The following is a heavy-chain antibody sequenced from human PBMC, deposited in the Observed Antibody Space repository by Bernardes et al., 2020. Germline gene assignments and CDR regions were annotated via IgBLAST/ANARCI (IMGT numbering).Heavy chain of an antibody. D-gene: IGHD3-3*01. Sequence: EEALFLSCAASGFTFSSYSMNWVRQAPGKGLEWVSSISSSSSYIYYADSVKGRFTISRDNAKNSLYLQMNSLRAEDTAVYYCARATFWSGYYLDAFDIWGQGTMVTVSS. V-gene: IGHV3-21*01. CDR1: GFTFSSYS. CDR2: ISSSSSYI. CDR3: ARATFWSGYYLDAFDI. J-gene: IGHJ3*02.